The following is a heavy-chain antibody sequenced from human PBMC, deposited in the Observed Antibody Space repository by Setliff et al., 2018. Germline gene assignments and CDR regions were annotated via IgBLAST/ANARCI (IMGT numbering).Heavy chain of an antibody. J-gene: IGHJ4*02. D-gene: IGHD3-10*02. CDR1: GLSYINDW. Sequence: PGGSLRLSCTASGLSYINDWVSWVRQAPGKGLEWLASINPGGSEKYDVDSVRGRFTITRDNARNSLSLQMNSLRSDDTAVYYCLGAGTCSYWGQGTRVTVSS. CDR3: LGAGTCSY. V-gene: IGHV3-7*01. CDR2: INPGGSEK.